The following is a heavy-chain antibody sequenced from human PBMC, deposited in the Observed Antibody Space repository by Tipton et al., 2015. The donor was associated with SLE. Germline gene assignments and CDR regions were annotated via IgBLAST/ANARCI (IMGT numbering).Heavy chain of an antibody. V-gene: IGHV3-7*01. J-gene: IGHJ1*01. Sequence: GSLRLSCAASGFHFSTYGMHWVRQAPGKGLEWVANIRQDGSEKYYVDSVKGRFTIFRDNAKNSLYLQMNSLRAEDTAVYYCAREAAGGWFQHWGQGTLVTVSS. D-gene: IGHD6-13*01. CDR3: AREAAGGWFQH. CDR2: IRQDGSEK. CDR1: GFHFSTYG.